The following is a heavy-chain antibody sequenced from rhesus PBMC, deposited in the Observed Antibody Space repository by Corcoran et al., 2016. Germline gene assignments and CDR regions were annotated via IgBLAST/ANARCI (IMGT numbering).Heavy chain of an antibody. Sequence: QVQLQESGPGLVKPSETLSLTCAVSGGSISSSNWWSWLRQPPGKGLEWIGYISGSSGSTYYNPALKSRVTISTDTSKNQFSLKLSSVTAADTAVYYCARGSSGWSFDYWGQGVLVTVSS. J-gene: IGHJ4*01. V-gene: IGHV4-65*01. D-gene: IGHD6S26*01. CDR2: ISGSSGST. CDR3: ARGSSGWSFDY. CDR1: GGSISSSNW.